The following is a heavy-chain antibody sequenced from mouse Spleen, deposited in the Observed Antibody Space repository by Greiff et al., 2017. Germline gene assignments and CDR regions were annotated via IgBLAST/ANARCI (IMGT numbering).Heavy chain of an antibody. Sequence: EVQLQQSGAELVKPGASVKLSCTASGFNIKDTYMHWVKQRPEQGLEWIGRIDPANGNTKYDPKFQGKATITADTSSNTAYLQLSSLTSEDTAVYYCAIPDGLQVYAMDYWGQGTSVTVSS. CDR3: AIPDGLQVYAMDY. CDR1: GFNIKDTY. CDR2: IDPANGNT. D-gene: IGHD2-14*01. V-gene: IGHV14-3*02. J-gene: IGHJ4*01.